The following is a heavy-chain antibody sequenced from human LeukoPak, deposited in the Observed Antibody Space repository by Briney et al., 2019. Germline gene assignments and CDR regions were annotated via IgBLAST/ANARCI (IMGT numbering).Heavy chain of an antibody. J-gene: IGHJ6*02. V-gene: IGHV1-24*01. CDR2: FDPEDGET. CDR1: GYTLTELS. CDR3: ATGDSAAMGYYYGMDV. Sequence: ASVKVSCKVSGYTLTELSMHWVRQAPGKGLEWMGGFDPEDGETIYAQKFQGRVTMTEDTSTDTAYMELSSLRSEDTAVYYCATGDSAAMGYYYGMDVWGQGTTVTVSS. D-gene: IGHD2-2*01.